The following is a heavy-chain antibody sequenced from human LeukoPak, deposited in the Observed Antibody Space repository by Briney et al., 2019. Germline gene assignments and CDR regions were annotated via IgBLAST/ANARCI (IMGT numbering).Heavy chain of an antibody. Sequence: PSETLSLTCTVSAGSISSYYWSWIRQPPGKGLEWIGYIYTSGSTNYNPFLKSRVTISIATSKNQFSLKLSSVTAADTAVYYCASVIPATSWFDPWGQGTLVTVSS. CDR1: AGSISSYY. J-gene: IGHJ5*02. CDR2: IYTSGST. CDR3: ASVIPATSWFDP. D-gene: IGHD2-2*01. V-gene: IGHV4-4*09.